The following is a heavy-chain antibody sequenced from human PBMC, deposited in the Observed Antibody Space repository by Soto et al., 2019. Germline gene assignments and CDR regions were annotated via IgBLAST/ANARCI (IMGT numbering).Heavy chain of an antibody. J-gene: IGHJ4*02. CDR3: AKSPYAGGSFSPSALDY. V-gene: IGHV3-23*01. CDR2: ISGSGDNT. Sequence: EVQLLESGGGLVQPGGSLRLSCAASGFTFSTYAMNWVRQAPGKALEWVSSISGSGDNTYYADSVKGRFTISRDNSKNTLYVQMNSLRVEDTAVYYCAKSPYAGGSFSPSALDYWGQGTLVTVSS. D-gene: IGHD3-16*01. CDR1: GFTFSTYA.